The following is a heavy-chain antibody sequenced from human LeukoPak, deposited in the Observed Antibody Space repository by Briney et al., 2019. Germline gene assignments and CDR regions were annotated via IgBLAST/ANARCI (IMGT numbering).Heavy chain of an antibody. CDR3: ARVPDSSGYYYGMDV. V-gene: IGHV3-30*03. J-gene: IGHJ6*02. CDR1: GFTFSSYG. D-gene: IGHD6-25*01. CDR2: ISYDGSNK. Sequence: PGRSLRLSCAASGFTFSSYGMHWVRQAPGKGLEWVAVISYDGSNKYYADSVKGRFTISRDNSKNTLYLQMNSLRAEDTAVYYCARVPDSSGYYYGMDVWGQGTTVTVSS.